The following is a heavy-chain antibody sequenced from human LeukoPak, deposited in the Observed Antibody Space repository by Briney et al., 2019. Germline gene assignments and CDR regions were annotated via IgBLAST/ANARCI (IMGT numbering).Heavy chain of an antibody. CDR3: TTDLGITMIRGVIVS. D-gene: IGHD3-10*01. J-gene: IGHJ4*02. Sequence: GGSLRLSCAASGFTFTNAWMTWVRQAPGKGLEWVGRIKSKADGETTDHAAPVKGRFFMSRDDSKATLYLQMNYLETEDTAVYYCTTDLGITMIRGVIVSWGQGTLVTVSS. CDR2: IKSKADGETT. CDR1: GFTFTNAW. V-gene: IGHV3-15*01.